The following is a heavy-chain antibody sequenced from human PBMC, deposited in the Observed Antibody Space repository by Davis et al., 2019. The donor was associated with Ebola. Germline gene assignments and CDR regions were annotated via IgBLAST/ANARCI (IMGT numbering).Heavy chain of an antibody. J-gene: IGHJ3*01. Sequence: MPSETLSLTCTVSGGSISSSSYYWGWIRQPPGKGLEWIGSMYHNGDTFQNPSLKSRVTISGDTSNNHFSLKLASVTAADTAVYYCATPTYCGGDCYITSAFDLWGQGTVVTVSS. CDR3: ATPTYCGGDCYITSAFDL. D-gene: IGHD2-21*02. CDR2: MYHNGDT. CDR1: GGSISSSSYY. V-gene: IGHV4-39*02.